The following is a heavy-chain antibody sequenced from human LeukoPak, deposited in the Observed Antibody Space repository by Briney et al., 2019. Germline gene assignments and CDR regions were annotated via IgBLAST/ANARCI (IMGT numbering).Heavy chain of an antibody. CDR2: ISGSGGST. Sequence: PGGSLRLSCAASGFTFSSYWMHWVRQAPGKGLEWVSAISGSGGSTYYADSVKGRFTISRDNSKNTLYLQMNSLRAEDTAVYYCATLGATIITVYYFDYWGQGTLVTVSS. J-gene: IGHJ4*02. CDR3: ATLGATIITVYYFDY. D-gene: IGHD1-26*01. V-gene: IGHV3-23*01. CDR1: GFTFSSYW.